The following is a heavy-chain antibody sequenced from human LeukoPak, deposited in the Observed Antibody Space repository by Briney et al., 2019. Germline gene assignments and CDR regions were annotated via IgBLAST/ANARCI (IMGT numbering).Heavy chain of an antibody. CDR2: INPNSGGT. D-gene: IGHD6-13*01. V-gene: IGHV1-2*02. CDR3: ARDYGYSSSWYWFDP. Sequence: ASVKVSCKASGYTFIGSYMHWVRQAPGQGLEWMGWINPNSGGTNYAQKFQGRVTMTRDTSISTAYMELSRLRSDDTAFYYCARDYGYSSSWYWFDPWGQGTLVTVSS. CDR1: GYTFIGSY. J-gene: IGHJ5*02.